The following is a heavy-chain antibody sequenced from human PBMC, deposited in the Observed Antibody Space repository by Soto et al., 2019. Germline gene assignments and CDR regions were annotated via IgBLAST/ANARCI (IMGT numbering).Heavy chain of an antibody. CDR2: IKQDGSEK. CDR3: AKDGGSDSYYFDF. CDR1: GFSFSDYW. J-gene: IGHJ4*02. D-gene: IGHD2-21*02. Sequence: PGGSLRLSCAASGFSFSDYWMTWVRQAPGKGLEWVANIKQDGSEKFYEASVKGRFTISRDNAKNSLYLQMNSLRAEDTAVYYCAKDGGSDSYYFDFXGPGTMVTVS. V-gene: IGHV3-7*03.